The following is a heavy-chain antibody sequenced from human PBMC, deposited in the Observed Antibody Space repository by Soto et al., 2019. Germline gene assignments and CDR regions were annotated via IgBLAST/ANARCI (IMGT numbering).Heavy chain of an antibody. Sequence: GSLSRSCETAGFAFSSYGMHWVRQAPGKGLEWVAVISYEVSNKYYADSVKGRFTISRDNSKNTLYLQMNSLRAEDTAVYYCAKNRYYGSGTIPSPFDYCVQGTLDTVSS. CDR2: ISYEVSNK. J-gene: IGHJ4*02. CDR1: GFAFSSYG. D-gene: IGHD3-10*01. CDR3: AKNRYYGSGTIPSPFDY. V-gene: IGHV3-30*18.